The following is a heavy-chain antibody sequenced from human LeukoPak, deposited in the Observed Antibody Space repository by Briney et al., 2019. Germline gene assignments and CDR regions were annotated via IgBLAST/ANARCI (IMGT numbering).Heavy chain of an antibody. D-gene: IGHD1-26*01. V-gene: IGHV4-39*07. CDR3: ARGNYVGVPWFDP. J-gene: IGHJ5*02. CDR1: GGSISSSNYY. CDR2: VYYSGSTY. Sequence: SETLSLTCTVSGGSISSSNYYWDWIRQPPGKGLEWIGTVYYSGSTYYYNPSLKSRVTISVDTSKNQFSLKLSSVTAADTAVYYCARGNYVGVPWFDPWGQGTLVTVSS.